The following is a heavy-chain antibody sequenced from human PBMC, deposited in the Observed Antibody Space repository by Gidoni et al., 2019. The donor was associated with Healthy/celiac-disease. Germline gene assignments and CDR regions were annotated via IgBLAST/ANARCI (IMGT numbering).Heavy chain of an antibody. D-gene: IGHD6-19*01. V-gene: IGHV1-8*01. J-gene: IGHJ6*02. CDR1: GYTCTSYD. CDR3: ARGEGSGWYVTYYYYGMDV. CDR2: MNPNSCNT. Sequence: QVQLVQSGAEVKKPGASVKVSCKASGYTCTSYDINWVRQATGKGLEWMGWMNPNSCNTGYAQKFQGRVTMTRNTSISTAYMELSSLRSEDTAVYYSARGEGSGWYVTYYYYGMDVWGQGTTVTVSS.